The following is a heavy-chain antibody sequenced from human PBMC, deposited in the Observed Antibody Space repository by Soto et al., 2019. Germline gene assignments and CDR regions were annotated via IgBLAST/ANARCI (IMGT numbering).Heavy chain of an antibody. Sequence: ASVKVSCKASGYTFSTYGITWVRQAPGQGLDWMGWINPFKGDTNSAARFQDRVTMTTDTSTRTAYMELRSLRSDDTAVYYCARVKVPAAILGAFDLWGQGTLVTVSS. V-gene: IGHV1-18*01. CDR1: GYTFSTYG. J-gene: IGHJ3*01. D-gene: IGHD2-2*02. CDR2: INPFKGDT. CDR3: ARVKVPAAILGAFDL.